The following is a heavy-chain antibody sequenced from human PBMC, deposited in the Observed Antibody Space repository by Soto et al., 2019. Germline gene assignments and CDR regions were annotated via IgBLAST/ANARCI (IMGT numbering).Heavy chain of an antibody. D-gene: IGHD1-7*01. CDR2: ISYDGSNK. CDR3: AKDGTTLAFDI. Sequence: GGSLRLSCAASGLTFSSYGMHWVRQAPGKGLEWVAVISYDGSNKYYADSVKGRFTISRDNSKNTLYLQMNSLRAEDTAVYYCAKDGTTLAFDIWGQGTMVTVSS. CDR1: GLTFSSYG. J-gene: IGHJ3*02. V-gene: IGHV3-30*18.